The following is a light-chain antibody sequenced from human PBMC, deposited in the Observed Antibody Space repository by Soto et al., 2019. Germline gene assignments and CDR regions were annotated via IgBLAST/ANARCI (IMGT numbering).Light chain of an antibody. J-gene: IGLJ1*01. CDR2: EVS. CDR1: SSDVGGYNY. Sequence: ALTQPPSASGSPGQSVTIPCTGTSSDVGGYNYVSWYQQHPGKAPKLMIYEVSKRPSGVPDRFSGSKSGNTASLTVSGLQAEDEADYYCSSYAGSNNYVFGTGTKVTVL. V-gene: IGLV2-8*01. CDR3: SSYAGSNNYV.